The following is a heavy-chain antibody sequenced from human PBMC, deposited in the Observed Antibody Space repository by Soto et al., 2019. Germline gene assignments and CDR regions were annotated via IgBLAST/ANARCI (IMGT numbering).Heavy chain of an antibody. J-gene: IGHJ6*02. CDR1: GFTFSSYA. Sequence: QVQLVESGGGVVQPGRSLRLSCAASGFTFSSYAMHWVRQAPGKGLEWVAVISYDGSNKYYADSVKGRFTISRDNSKNPLYPQMNSLRAEDTAVYYCARDRDDQGPYYYYGMDVWGQGTTVTVSS. CDR3: ARDRDDQGPYYYYGMDV. D-gene: IGHD3-10*01. V-gene: IGHV3-30-3*01. CDR2: ISYDGSNK.